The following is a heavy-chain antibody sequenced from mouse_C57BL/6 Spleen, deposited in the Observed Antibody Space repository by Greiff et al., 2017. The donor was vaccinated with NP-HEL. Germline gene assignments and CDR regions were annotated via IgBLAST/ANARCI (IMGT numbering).Heavy chain of an antibody. D-gene: IGHD2-3*01. CDR2: INPSTGGT. CDR3: ARSVYDGYLYYFDY. J-gene: IGHJ2*01. V-gene: IGHV1-42*01. Sequence: LVESGPELVKPGASVKISCKASGYSFTGYYMNWVKQSPEKSLEWIGEINPSTGGTTYNQKFKAKATLTVDKSSSTAYMQLKSLTSEDSAVYYCARSVYDGYLYYFDYWGQGTTLTVSS. CDR1: GYSFTGYY.